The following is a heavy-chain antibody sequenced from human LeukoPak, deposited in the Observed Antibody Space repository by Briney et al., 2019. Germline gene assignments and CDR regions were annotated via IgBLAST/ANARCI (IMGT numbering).Heavy chain of an antibody. V-gene: IGHV4-30-4*01. CDR1: GGSISSGDYC. Sequence: PSQTLSLTCTVSGGSISSGDYCWSWIRQPPGKGLEWIGYIYYSGSTYYNPSLKSRVTISVDTSKNQFSLKLSSVTAADTAVYYCARGRRGYSYGPLRPFDYWGQGTLVTVSS. CDR2: IYYSGST. D-gene: IGHD5-18*01. J-gene: IGHJ4*02. CDR3: ARGRRGYSYGPLRPFDY.